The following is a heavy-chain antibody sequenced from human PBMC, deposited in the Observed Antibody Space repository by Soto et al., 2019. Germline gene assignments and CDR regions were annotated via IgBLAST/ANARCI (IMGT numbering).Heavy chain of an antibody. CDR1: GFTFSSNA. D-gene: IGHD4-17*01. V-gene: IGHV3-30-3*01. Sequence: QVQLVESGGGVVQPGRSLRLSCAASGFTFSSNAMHWVRQAPGKGLEWVAVMSYDGSNEYYADSVKGRFTISRDNSKNTLYLQMNSLRAEDTAVYYCARDSILSGTTRPPPLGYWGQGTLVTVSS. CDR3: ARDSILSGTTRPPPLGY. J-gene: IGHJ4*02. CDR2: MSYDGSNE.